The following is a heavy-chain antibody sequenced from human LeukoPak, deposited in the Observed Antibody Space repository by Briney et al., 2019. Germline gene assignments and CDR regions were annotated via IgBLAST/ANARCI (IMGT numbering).Heavy chain of an antibody. Sequence: GGSLRLSCAASGFTFSSYGMHWVRQAPGKGLEWVAFIRYDGSNKYYADSVKGRFTISRGNSKNTLYLQMNSLRAEDTAVYYCAKDGNYYDSSGLDYWGQGTLVTVSS. CDR3: AKDGNYYDSSGLDY. CDR2: IRYDGSNK. D-gene: IGHD3-22*01. CDR1: GFTFSSYG. V-gene: IGHV3-30*02. J-gene: IGHJ4*02.